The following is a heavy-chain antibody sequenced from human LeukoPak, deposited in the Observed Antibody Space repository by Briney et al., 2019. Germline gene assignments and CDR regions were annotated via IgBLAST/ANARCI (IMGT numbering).Heavy chain of an antibody. CDR2: INHSGST. V-gene: IGHV4-34*01. Sequence: SETLSLTCAVYGGSFSGYYWSWIRQPPGKGLEWIGEINHSGSTNYNPSLKSRVTISVDTSKNQFSLKLSSVTAADTAVYYCARAIESVTIFGVASLYYYGMDVWGQGTTVTVSS. D-gene: IGHD3-3*01. J-gene: IGHJ6*02. CDR3: ARAIESVTIFGVASLYYYGMDV. CDR1: GGSFSGYY.